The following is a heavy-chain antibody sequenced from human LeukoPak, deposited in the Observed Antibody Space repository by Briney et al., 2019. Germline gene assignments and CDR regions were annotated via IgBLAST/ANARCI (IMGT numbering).Heavy chain of an antibody. V-gene: IGHV3-33*01. CDR2: IWYDASNK. CDR3: VRGVGVSRFNYLDP. CDR1: GFTFSSFG. D-gene: IGHD1-7*01. J-gene: IGHJ5*02. Sequence: GGSLRLSCAASGFTFSSFGMHWVRQAPGKGLEWVAVIWYDASNKYYADSVKGRFTVSRDNSKNTLYLHMNSLRDDDTAVYYCVRGVGVSRFNYLDPWGQGTLVIVSS.